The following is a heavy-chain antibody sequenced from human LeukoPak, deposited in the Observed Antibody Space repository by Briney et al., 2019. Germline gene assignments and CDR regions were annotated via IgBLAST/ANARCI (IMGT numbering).Heavy chain of an antibody. CDR3: ARGLGSNYPAYFDY. D-gene: IGHD4-11*01. CDR2: IYHSGST. J-gene: IGHJ4*02. CDR1: GYSISSGYY. V-gene: IGHV4-38-2*02. Sequence: PSETLSLTCTVSGYSISSGYYWGWIRQPPGKGLEWIGSIYHSGSTYYNPSLKSRVTISVDTSKNQFSLKLSSVTAADTAVYYCARGLGSNYPAYFDYWGQGTLVTVSS.